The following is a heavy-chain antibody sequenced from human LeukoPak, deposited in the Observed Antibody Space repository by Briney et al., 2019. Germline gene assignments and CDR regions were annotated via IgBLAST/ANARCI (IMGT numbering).Heavy chain of an antibody. D-gene: IGHD6-13*01. CDR1: GYTFTSYA. V-gene: IGHV1-8*02. CDR2: MNPNSGNT. J-gene: IGHJ5*02. Sequence: GASVKVSCKASGYTFTSYAMHWVRQAPGQRLEWMGWMNPNSGNTGYAQKFQGRVTMTRNTSISTAYMELSSLRSEDTAVYYCARDHSSSWYGWFDPWGQGTLVTVSS. CDR3: ARDHSSSWYGWFDP.